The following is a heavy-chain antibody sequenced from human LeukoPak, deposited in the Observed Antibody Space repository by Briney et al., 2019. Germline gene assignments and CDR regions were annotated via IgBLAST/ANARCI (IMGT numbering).Heavy chain of an antibody. J-gene: IGHJ4*02. CDR1: GFTFDDYA. Sequence: TGGSLRLSCAASGFTFDDYAMHWVRQAPGKGLEWVSGISWNSGSIGYADSVKGRFTISRDNAKNSLYLQMNSLRAEDTAVYYCASSKGDYAFDYWGQGTLVTVSS. CDR3: ASSKGDYAFDY. D-gene: IGHD4-17*01. V-gene: IGHV3-9*01. CDR2: ISWNSGSI.